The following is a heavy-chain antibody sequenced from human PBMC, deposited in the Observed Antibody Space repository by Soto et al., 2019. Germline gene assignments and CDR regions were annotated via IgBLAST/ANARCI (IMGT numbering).Heavy chain of an antibody. CDR2: ISASKSYI. J-gene: IGHJ5*02. V-gene: IGHV3-21*01. D-gene: IGHD2-2*01. Sequence: EVRLVESGGGLVNPGGSLRLSCVASGLSFSDYIMNWVRLAPGKGLEWVSSISASKSYIYYADSVKGRLTISRDNAKKSLYLQMNSLRGEDTAIYYCAAGKRSCSSTSCHRSWFDPWGQGTLVTVS. CDR1: GLSFSDYI. CDR3: AAGKRSCSSTSCHRSWFDP.